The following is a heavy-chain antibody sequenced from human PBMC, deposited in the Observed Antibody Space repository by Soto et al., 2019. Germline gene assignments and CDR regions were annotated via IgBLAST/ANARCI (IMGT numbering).Heavy chain of an antibody. CDR3: ARVDTAMVPYYYYGMDV. V-gene: IGHV3-30-3*01. Sequence: WGSLRLSCAASGFTFSSYAIHWVRQAPGKGLEWVAVISYDGSNKYYADSVKGRFTISRDNSKNTLYLQMNSLRAEDTAVYYCARVDTAMVPYYYYGMDVWGQGTTVTVSS. J-gene: IGHJ6*02. CDR1: GFTFSSYA. D-gene: IGHD5-18*01. CDR2: ISYDGSNK.